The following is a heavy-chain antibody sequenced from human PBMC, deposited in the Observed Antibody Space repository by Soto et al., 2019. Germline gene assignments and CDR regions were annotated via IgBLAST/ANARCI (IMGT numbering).Heavy chain of an antibody. CDR1: GFTVSSNY. CDR2: IYSGGST. Sequence: GGSLRLSCAASGFTVSSNYMSWVRQAPGKGLEWVSVIYSGGSTYYADSVKGRFTISRDNSKNTLYLQMNSLRAEDTAVYYCARGINYGNNWFDPWGQGTLVTVSS. V-gene: IGHV3-53*01. CDR3: ARGINYGNNWFDP. J-gene: IGHJ5*02. D-gene: IGHD3-10*01.